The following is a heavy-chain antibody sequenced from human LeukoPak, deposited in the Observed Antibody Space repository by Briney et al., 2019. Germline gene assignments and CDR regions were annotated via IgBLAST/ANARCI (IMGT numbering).Heavy chain of an antibody. CDR2: ISSSSSYI. D-gene: IGHD5-24*01. Sequence: GGSLRLSCAASGFTFSSYSMNWVRQAPGKGLEWVSSISSSSSYIYYADSVKGRFTISRDNAKNSLYLQMNSLRAEDTAVYYCASQDGDYYYYGMDVWGQGTTVTVSS. V-gene: IGHV3-21*01. J-gene: IGHJ6*02. CDR3: ASQDGDYYYYGMDV. CDR1: GFTFSSYS.